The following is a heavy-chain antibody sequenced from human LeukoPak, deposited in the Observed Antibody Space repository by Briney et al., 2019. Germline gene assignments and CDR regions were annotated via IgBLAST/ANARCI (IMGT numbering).Heavy chain of an antibody. CDR2: ISGSGGST. CDR3: AKDDDDFWSGYYPFDY. J-gene: IGHJ4*02. CDR1: EFTFSSYA. Sequence: GGSLRLSCAASEFTFSSYAMSWVRRAPGKGLEWVSTISGSGGSTYYAGSVKGRFTISRDNSKNTLYLQMNSLRAEDTAVYYCAKDDDDFWSGYYPFDYWGQGTLVTVSS. V-gene: IGHV3-23*01. D-gene: IGHD3-3*01.